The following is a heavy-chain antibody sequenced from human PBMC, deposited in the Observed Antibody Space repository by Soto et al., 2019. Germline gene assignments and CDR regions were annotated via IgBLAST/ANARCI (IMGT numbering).Heavy chain of an antibody. Sequence: SETLSLTCTVSGGSISSGDYYWSWIRQPPGKGLEWIGYIYYSGSTYYNPSLKSRVTISVDTSKNQFSLKLSSVTAADTAVYYCVVAAEIYYYQGMDVWGQGTTVTVSS. CDR2: IYYSGST. D-gene: IGHD2-2*01. CDR1: GGSISSGDYY. CDR3: VVAAEIYYYQGMDV. V-gene: IGHV4-30-4*01. J-gene: IGHJ6*02.